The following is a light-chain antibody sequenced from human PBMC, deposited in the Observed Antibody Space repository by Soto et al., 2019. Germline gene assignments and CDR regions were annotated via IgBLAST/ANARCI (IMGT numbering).Light chain of an antibody. Sequence: EIVMTQSPGTLSVSPGERATLSCRASQSISINLAWFQQKPGQAPRLLIYAASTRAPGIPATFSGSGSGTEFTLTISGLQSEDSSVYYCQQYNNWPYTFGQGTKLEIK. CDR2: AAS. J-gene: IGKJ2*01. CDR1: QSISIN. V-gene: IGKV3-15*01. CDR3: QQYNNWPYT.